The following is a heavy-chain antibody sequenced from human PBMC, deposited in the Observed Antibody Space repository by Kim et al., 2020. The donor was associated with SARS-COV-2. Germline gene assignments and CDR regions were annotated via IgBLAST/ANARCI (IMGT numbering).Heavy chain of an antibody. J-gene: IGHJ4*02. CDR3: ARALGWGGAAAVFDY. D-gene: IGHD6-13*01. CDR2: IYPGDSDT. CDR1: GYSFTSYW. Sequence: GESLKISCKGSGYSFTSYWIGWVRQMPGKGLEWMGIIYPGDSDTRYSPFFQGQVTISADKSISTAYLQWSSPKASDTAMYYCARALGWGGAAAVFDYWGQRTLVTVSS. V-gene: IGHV5-51*01.